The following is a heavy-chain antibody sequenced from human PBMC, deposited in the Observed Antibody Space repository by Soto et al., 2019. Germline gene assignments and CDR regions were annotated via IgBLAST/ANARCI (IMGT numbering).Heavy chain of an antibody. V-gene: IGHV1-18*01. D-gene: IGHD3-16*01. CDR3: SRDTLRYGMAV. J-gene: IGHJ6*02. CDR1: GYTFTSYG. Sequence: QVQLVQSGAEVKKPGASVKVSCKASGYTFTSYGISWGRQAPGQGLEWMGWISAYNGNTNYAQKVQGRVTMTTDTSTRTAYMELRSLRSDDTAVYSWSRDTLRYGMAVWGQGTTVTVSS. CDR2: ISAYNGNT.